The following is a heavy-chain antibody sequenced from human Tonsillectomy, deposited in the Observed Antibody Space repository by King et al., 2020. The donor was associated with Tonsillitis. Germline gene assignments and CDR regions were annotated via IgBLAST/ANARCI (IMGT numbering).Heavy chain of an antibody. Sequence: VQLVESGGVVVQPGGSLRLSCAASGFTFDDYTMHWVRQAPGKGLEWVALISWDGGSTYYADSVKGRFTISRDNSKNYLYLQMNSLRTEDPALYYCAKADSSGYYSAFDIWGQGKMVTVSS. CDR1: GFTFDDYT. J-gene: IGHJ3*02. D-gene: IGHD3-22*01. CDR3: AKADSSGYYSAFDI. V-gene: IGHV3-43*01. CDR2: ISWDGGST.